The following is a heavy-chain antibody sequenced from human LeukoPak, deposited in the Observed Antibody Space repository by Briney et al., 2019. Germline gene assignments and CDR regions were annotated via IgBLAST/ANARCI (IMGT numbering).Heavy chain of an antibody. CDR1: GGTFSSYA. J-gene: IGHJ3*02. CDR2: IIPILGTA. CDR3: ARDGRSAFDI. V-gene: IGHV1-69*13. Sequence: SVKVSCKASGGTFSSYAISWVRQAPGQGLEWMGGIIPILGTANYAQKFRGRVTTTADESTSTAYMELSSLRSEDTAVYYCARDGRSAFDIWGQGTMVTVSS. D-gene: IGHD1-26*01.